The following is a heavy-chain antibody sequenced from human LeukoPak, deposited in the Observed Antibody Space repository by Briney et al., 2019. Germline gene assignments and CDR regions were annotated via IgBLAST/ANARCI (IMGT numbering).Heavy chain of an antibody. CDR3: ARIGGTYYEYYFDY. D-gene: IGHD1-26*01. J-gene: IGHJ4*02. CDR1: GGSFSGYY. CDR2: INHSGST. V-gene: IGHV4-34*01. Sequence: RSSETLSLTCAVYGGSFSGYYWSWIRQPPGKGLEWIGEINHSGSTNYNPSLKSRVTISVDTSKNQFSLKLSSVTAADTAVYYCARIGGTYYEYYFDYWGQGTLVTVSS.